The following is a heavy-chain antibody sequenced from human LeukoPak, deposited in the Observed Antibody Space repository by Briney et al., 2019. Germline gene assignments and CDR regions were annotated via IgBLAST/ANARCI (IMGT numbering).Heavy chain of an antibody. Sequence: GSLRLSCAASGFTFSSHWMSWVRQSPGKGLEWIGNIYSSGNTYYNASLKSRVTMYIDTSKNQFSLKLSSVTAADTAMYYCAKSNGYGLIDYWGQGTLVTVSS. CDR2: IYSSGNT. V-gene: IGHV4-59*04. D-gene: IGHD5-12*01. CDR3: AKSNGYGLIDY. CDR1: GFTFSSHW. J-gene: IGHJ4*02.